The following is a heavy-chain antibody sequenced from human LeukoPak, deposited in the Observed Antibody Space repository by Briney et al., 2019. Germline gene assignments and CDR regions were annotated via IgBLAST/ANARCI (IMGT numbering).Heavy chain of an antibody. CDR1: PFSFSEYA. D-gene: IGHD3-16*01. CDR3: ARDFVGGSPDYFDF. CDR2: ISDDGTIK. Sequence: GGSLRLSCAASPFSFSEYAMPLVRQAPDKGLEWVAVISDDGTIKIYRDSVKGRFTISRDNSKNTLYLEMNSLRAEDTALYYCARDFVGGSPDYFDFWGQGTLVTVSS. V-gene: IGHV3-30*04. J-gene: IGHJ4*02.